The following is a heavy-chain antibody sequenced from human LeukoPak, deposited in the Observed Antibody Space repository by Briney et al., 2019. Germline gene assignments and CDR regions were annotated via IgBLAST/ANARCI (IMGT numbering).Heavy chain of an antibody. CDR1: GFTLSSHW. CDR2: ISPDGSIT. CDR3: ARGGNYYLDP. V-gene: IGHV3-74*01. J-gene: IGHJ5*02. Sequence: SGGSLRLSCVASGFTLSSHWIHWVRQAPGKGLVWLSRISPDGSITNYADSVKGRFTISRDNAKNTVDLQINSLRAEDTAVYYCARGGNYYLDPWGQGTLVTVSS. D-gene: IGHD3-10*01.